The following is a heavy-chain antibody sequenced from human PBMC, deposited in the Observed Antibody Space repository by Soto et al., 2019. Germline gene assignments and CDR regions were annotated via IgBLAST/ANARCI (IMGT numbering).Heavy chain of an antibody. CDR3: ATAKDFPISYFDY. Sequence: SETLSLTCPLSCGYLSSYYSSLIRPPPGKGLEWIGYIYYSGSTNYNPSLKSRVTISVDTSKNQFSLKLSSVTAADTAVYYCATAKDFPISYFDYWGQGTPVTVSS. D-gene: IGHD3-3*01. J-gene: IGHJ4*02. CDR2: IYYSGST. V-gene: IGHV4-59*01. CDR1: CGYLSSYY.